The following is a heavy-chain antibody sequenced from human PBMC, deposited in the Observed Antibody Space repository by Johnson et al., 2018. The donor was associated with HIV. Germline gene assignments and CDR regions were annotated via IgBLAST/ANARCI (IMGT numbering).Heavy chain of an antibody. CDR1: GFTFRSYA. J-gene: IGHJ3*02. CDR2: ISYDGSNK. Sequence: QVQLVESGGGLVQPGGSLRLSCAASGFTFRSYAIHWVRQAPGKGLEWVAVISYDGSNKYCADSVKGRFTISRDNSKNTLYLQTNSLRAEDTAVYYCAREGYDSSGYSDAFDIWGQGTMVTVSS. CDR3: AREGYDSSGYSDAFDI. D-gene: IGHD3-22*01. V-gene: IGHV3-30*04.